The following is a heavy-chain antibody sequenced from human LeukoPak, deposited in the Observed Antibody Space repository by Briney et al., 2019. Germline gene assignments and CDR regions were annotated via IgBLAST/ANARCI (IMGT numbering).Heavy chain of an antibody. Sequence: PGGSLRLSCAASGFTVSSNYMSWVRQAPGKGLEWVSVIYSGGSTYYADSVKGKFTISRDNSKNTLYLQMNSLRAEDTAVYYCASNGQGYYGMDVWGQGTTVTVSS. D-gene: IGHD2-8*01. CDR3: ASNGQGYYGMDV. CDR1: GFTVSSNY. CDR2: IYSGGST. V-gene: IGHV3-66*01. J-gene: IGHJ6*02.